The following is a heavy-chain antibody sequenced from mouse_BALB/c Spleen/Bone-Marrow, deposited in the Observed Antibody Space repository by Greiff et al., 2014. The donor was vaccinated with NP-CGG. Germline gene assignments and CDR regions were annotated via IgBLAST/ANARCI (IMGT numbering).Heavy chain of an antibody. CDR3: TRSGGYHFAY. CDR1: GYTFTSYW. J-gene: IGHJ2*01. V-gene: IGHV1-69*02. Sequence: QVQLQQPGAELVRPGASVKLSCKASGYTFTSYWINWVKQRPGQGLEWIGNIYPSDSYTNYNQKFKDKATLTVDKSSSTAYMQLSIPTSEASAVYYCTRSGGYHFAYWGQGTTLTVSS. D-gene: IGHD2-2*01. CDR2: IYPSDSYT.